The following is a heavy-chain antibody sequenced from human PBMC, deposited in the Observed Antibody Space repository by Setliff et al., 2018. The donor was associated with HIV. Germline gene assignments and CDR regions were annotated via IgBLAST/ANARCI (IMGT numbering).Heavy chain of an antibody. D-gene: IGHD4-17*01. Sequence: GGSLRLSCAASGFTFSNYAMSWVRQAPGKGLEWVSAISGSGANTYYADSVKGRFTISRDNSKNTLYLQMNSLRAEDTAVYYCAKFFGGYGDYMGFDYWGQGTLVTVSS. J-gene: IGHJ4*02. V-gene: IGHV3-23*01. CDR1: GFTFSNYA. CDR3: AKFFGGYGDYMGFDY. CDR2: ISGSGANT.